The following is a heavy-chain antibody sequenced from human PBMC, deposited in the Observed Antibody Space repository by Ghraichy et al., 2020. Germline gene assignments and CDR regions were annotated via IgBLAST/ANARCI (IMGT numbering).Heavy chain of an antibody. CDR3: ASVLSGLYTVRVLGV. J-gene: IGHJ6*02. V-gene: IGHV1-24*01. Sequence: ASVKVSCKVPGYTLSELSIHWVRQAPGKGLEWMGGFDPEHAITVYAQSFQGRLTMTEDTSTGTAYMELTSLRSEDTAVYYCASVLSGLYTVRVLGVWGQGTTVTVSS. D-gene: IGHD1-26*01. CDR1: GYTLSELS. CDR2: FDPEHAIT.